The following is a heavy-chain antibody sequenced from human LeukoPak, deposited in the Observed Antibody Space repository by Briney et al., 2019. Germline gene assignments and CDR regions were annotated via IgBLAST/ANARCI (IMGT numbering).Heavy chain of an antibody. CDR1: GGSISTYY. V-gene: IGHV4-59*01. CDR2: IYYTGST. J-gene: IGHJ4*02. CDR3: ARVSPYSSGWYYFDY. Sequence: PSETLSLTCTVSGGSISTYYWSWIRQPPGEGLEWIGYIYYTGSTNYNPSLKSRVTISLDTSKNRFSLKLNSVTAADTAVYYCARVSPYSSGWYYFDYWGQGTLVTVSS. D-gene: IGHD6-19*01.